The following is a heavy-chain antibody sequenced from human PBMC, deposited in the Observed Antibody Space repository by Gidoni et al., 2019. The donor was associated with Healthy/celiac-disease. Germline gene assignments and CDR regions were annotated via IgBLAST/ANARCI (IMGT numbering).Heavy chain of an antibody. CDR3: ARGSSSRTHYYYGMDV. CDR1: GGTFSSYA. CDR2: TIPIFGTA. D-gene: IGHD6-6*01. V-gene: IGHV1-69*01. Sequence: QVQLVQSGAEVKKPGSSVTVSCKASGGTFSSYAISWVRQAPGQGLEWMGGTIPIFGTATYAQKFQGRVTITADESTSTAYMELSSLRSEDTAVYYCARGSSSRTHYYYGMDVWGQGTTVTVSS. J-gene: IGHJ6*02.